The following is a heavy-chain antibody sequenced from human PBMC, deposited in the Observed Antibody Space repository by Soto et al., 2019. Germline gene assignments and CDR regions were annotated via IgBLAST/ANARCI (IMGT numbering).Heavy chain of an antibody. J-gene: IGHJ5*02. CDR3: ARTSEELLWFGELSYNWFDP. CDR1: GGSISSYY. Sequence: PSETLSLTCTVSGGSISSYYWSWIRQPPGKGLEWIGYIYYSGSTNYNPSLKSRVTISVDTSKNQFSLKLSSVTAADTAVYYCARTSEELLWFGELSYNWFDPWGQGTLVT. D-gene: IGHD3-10*01. CDR2: IYYSGST. V-gene: IGHV4-59*08.